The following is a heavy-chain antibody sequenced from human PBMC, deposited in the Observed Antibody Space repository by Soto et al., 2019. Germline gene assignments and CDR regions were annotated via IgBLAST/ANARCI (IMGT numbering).Heavy chain of an antibody. CDR1: GFTLSSYS. CDR3: AGSSDDGRDS. J-gene: IGHJ4*02. V-gene: IGHV3-21*01. Sequence: EVQLVESGGGLVKPGGSLRLSCAASGFTLSSYSMNWVRQAPGKGLEWVSSISSSSNYIYYVESVKGRFTISRDNAKNSLYLQMNSLRAEDTAVYYCAGSSDDGRDSWGQGTLVTVFS. D-gene: IGHD1-26*01. CDR2: ISSSSNYI.